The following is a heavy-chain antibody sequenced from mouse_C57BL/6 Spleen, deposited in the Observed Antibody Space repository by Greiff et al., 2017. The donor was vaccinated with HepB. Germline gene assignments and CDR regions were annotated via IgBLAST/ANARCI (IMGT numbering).Heavy chain of an antibody. Sequence: EVKLVESGPGLVKPSQSLSLTCSVTGYSITSGYYWNWIRQFPGNKLEWMGYISYDGSNNYNPSLKNRISITRDTSKNQFFLKLNSVTTEDTATYYCARGEAYSNYEGFAYWGQGTLVTVSA. CDR3: ARGEAYSNYEGFAY. CDR2: ISYDGSN. CDR1: GYSITSGYY. D-gene: IGHD2-5*01. V-gene: IGHV3-6*01. J-gene: IGHJ3*01.